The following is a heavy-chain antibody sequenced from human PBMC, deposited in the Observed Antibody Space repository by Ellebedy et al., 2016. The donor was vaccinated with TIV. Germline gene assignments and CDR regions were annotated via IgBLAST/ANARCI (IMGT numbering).Heavy chain of an antibody. CDR2: INSGGDT. CDR3: GNTIIGSYGVGHN. V-gene: IGHV3-23*01. CDR1: GLTFSRQA. J-gene: IGHJ4*02. Sequence: PGGSLRLSCEASGLTFSRQAMTWVRQAPGKGLEWVSSINSGGDTYYADSVKGRFSISRDNSINTLYLQMNSLRVEDTATYYCGNTIIGSYGVGHNWGQGTLVLVSS. D-gene: IGHD4-17*01.